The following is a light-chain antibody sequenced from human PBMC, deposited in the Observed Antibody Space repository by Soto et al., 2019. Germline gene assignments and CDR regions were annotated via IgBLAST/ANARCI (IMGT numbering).Light chain of an antibody. Sequence: EIVMTQSPATLSVSPGERATLSCRASQSVSSNLAWYQRKPGQAPRLLIYGASSRATGIPARFSGSDSGTEFTLTISSLQSEDCAIYYCQQYNSWPRTFGGGTKVEIK. J-gene: IGKJ4*01. CDR2: GAS. V-gene: IGKV3-15*01. CDR1: QSVSSN. CDR3: QQYNSWPRT.